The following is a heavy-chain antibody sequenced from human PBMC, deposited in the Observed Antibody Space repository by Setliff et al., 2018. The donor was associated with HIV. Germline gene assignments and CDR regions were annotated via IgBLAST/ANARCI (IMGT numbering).Heavy chain of an antibody. CDR2: IWYDGSSK. J-gene: IGHJ6*03. CDR3: ARVVGVAPYYYMDV. D-gene: IGHD2-15*01. CDR1: GFTFSSYG. V-gene: IGHV3-33*01. Sequence: LGGSLRLSCAASGFTFSSYGMHWVRQAPGKGLEWVAIIWYDGSSKYYADSVKGRFTISRDTSKDTLYLQMNSLRAEDTAVYYCARVVGVAPYYYMDVWGKGTTVTVSS.